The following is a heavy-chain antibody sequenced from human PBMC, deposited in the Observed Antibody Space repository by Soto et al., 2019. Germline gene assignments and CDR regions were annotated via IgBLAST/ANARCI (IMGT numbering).Heavy chain of an antibody. J-gene: IGHJ4*02. Sequence: GGSLRLSCTGSGFSFSQAWMSWVRLLPGRGLEWLGRIKINREGGSKDYAEAVKGRFTXXXDXXXXXLXLQXXSLXVEDTGFYYCTTDDRGGWFGGGLAFHHWGQGA. V-gene: IGHV3-15*01. CDR2: IKINREGGSK. CDR3: TTDDRGGWFGGGLAFHH. D-gene: IGHD3-10*01. CDR1: GFSFSQAW.